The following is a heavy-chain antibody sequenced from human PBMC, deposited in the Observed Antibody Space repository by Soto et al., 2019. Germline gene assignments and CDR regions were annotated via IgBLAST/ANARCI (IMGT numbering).Heavy chain of an antibody. CDR3: ARDRYSGYDLPSYSTDG. V-gene: IGHV1-18*01. D-gene: IGHD5-12*01. CDR2: ISAYNGNT. CDR1: GYTFTSYG. J-gene: IGHJ6*03. Sequence: GASVKVSCKASGYTFTSYGISWVRQAPGQGLEWMGWISAYNGNTNYAQKLQGRVTMTTDTSTSTAYMELRSLRSDDTAVYYCARDRYSGYDLPSYSTDGWGKGTTVTLFS.